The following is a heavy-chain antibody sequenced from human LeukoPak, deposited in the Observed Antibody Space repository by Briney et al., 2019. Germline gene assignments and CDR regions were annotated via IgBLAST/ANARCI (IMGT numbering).Heavy chain of an antibody. V-gene: IGHV4-34*01. Sequence: SETLSLTCAVYGGSFSGYYWSWIRQPPGKGLEWNGEINHSGSTNYNPSLKSRVTISVDTSKNQFSLKLSSVTAADTAVYYCAREYLYYDILTGGASREYYFDYWGQGTLVTVSS. CDR1: GGSFSGYY. J-gene: IGHJ4*02. CDR3: AREYLYYDILTGGASREYYFDY. CDR2: INHSGST. D-gene: IGHD3-9*01.